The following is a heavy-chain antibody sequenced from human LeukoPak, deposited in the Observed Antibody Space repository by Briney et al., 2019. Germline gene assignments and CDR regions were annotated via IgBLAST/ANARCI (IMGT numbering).Heavy chain of an antibody. CDR1: GFTFSSYA. D-gene: IGHD3-22*01. Sequence: GGSLRLSCAASGFTFSSYAMSWVRQAPGKGLEWVSAISGSGGSTYYADSVKGRFTIPRDNSKNTLYLQMNSLRAEDTAVYYCAKAYHYYDSSGYIPLPPFDYWGQGTLVTVSS. V-gene: IGHV3-23*01. CDR3: AKAYHYYDSSGYIPLPPFDY. CDR2: ISGSGGST. J-gene: IGHJ4*02.